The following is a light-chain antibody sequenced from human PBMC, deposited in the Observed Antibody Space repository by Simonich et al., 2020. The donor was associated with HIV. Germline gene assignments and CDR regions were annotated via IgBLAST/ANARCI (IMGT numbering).Light chain of an antibody. J-gene: IGLJ3*02. CDR1: SGSVSTCYY. V-gene: IGLV8-61*01. Sequence: QTVVTQETSSSVSPGGTVTLTCSLSSGSVSTCYYPPWYHQTPGQPPRTLIYSTNTRPSGVPDRFSGSILGNKAVLTITGAQADDEGDYYCVLYMGSGISVFGGGTKLTVL. CDR2: STN. CDR3: VLYMGSGISV.